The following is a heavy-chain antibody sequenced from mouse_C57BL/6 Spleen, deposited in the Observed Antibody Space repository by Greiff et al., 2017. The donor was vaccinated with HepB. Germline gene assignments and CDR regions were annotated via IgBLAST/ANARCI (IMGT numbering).Heavy chain of an antibody. J-gene: IGHJ2*01. CDR2: ISDGGSYT. Sequence: EVQLVESGGGLVKPGGSLKLSCAASGFTFSSCAMSWVRQTPEKRLEWVATISDGGSYTYYPDNVKGRFTISRDNAKNNLYLQMSHLKSEDTAMYYCARNYYGSSFGYWGQGTTLTVSS. CDR1: GFTFSSCA. D-gene: IGHD1-1*01. V-gene: IGHV5-4*01. CDR3: ARNYYGSSFGY.